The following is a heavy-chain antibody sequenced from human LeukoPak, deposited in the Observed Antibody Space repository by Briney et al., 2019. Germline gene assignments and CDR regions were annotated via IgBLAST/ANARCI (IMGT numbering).Heavy chain of an antibody. V-gene: IGHV4-59*12. CDR2: IQNSAIYRAKI. D-gene: IGHD6-6*01. CDR3: ASLKSSIEYSSSYCFDY. J-gene: IGHJ4*02. CDR1: GGSISSYY. Sequence: SETLSLTCAVSGGSISSYYWTWIRQPPGKGLEWVGYIQNSAIYRAKIKSSPSLQSRVSLSIDTSKNQFSLKLSSVTAADTAVYYCASLKSSIEYSSSYCFDYWGQGTLVTVSS.